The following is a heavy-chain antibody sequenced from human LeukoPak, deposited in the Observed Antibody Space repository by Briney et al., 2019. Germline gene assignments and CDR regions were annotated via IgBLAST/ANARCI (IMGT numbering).Heavy chain of an antibody. CDR1: GGSISSYY. CDR2: IYYSGST. V-gene: IGHV4-59*01. Sequence: SETLSLTCTVSGGSISSYYWSWVRQPPGKGLEWIGYIYYSGSTNYNPSLKSRVTISVDTSKNQFSRKLSSVTAADTAVYYCAREGTPGAAFDIWGQGTMVTVSS. D-gene: IGHD1-1*01. CDR3: AREGTPGAAFDI. J-gene: IGHJ3*02.